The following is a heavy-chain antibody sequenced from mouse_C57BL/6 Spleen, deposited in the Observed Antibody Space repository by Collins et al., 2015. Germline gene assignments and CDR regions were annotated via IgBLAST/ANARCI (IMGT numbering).Heavy chain of an antibody. J-gene: IGHJ2*01. CDR1: GYAFSSSW. V-gene: IGHV1-82*01. CDR3: ARDLYGSRGY. D-gene: IGHD1-1*01. Sequence: QVQLQQSGPELVKPGASVKISCKASGYAFSSSWMNWVKQRPGKGLEWIGRIYPGDGDTNYNGKFKGKATLTADKSSSTAYMQLSSLTSEDSVVYFCARDLYGSRGYWGQGTTLTVSS. CDR2: IYPGDGDT.